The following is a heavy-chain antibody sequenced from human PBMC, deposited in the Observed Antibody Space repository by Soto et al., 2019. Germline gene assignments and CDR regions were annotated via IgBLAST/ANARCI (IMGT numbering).Heavy chain of an antibody. CDR1: GGSISSYY. V-gene: IGHV4-59*01. CDR3: ARGVLWFGELLPSSFDY. J-gene: IGHJ4*02. Sequence: SETLSLTCTVSGGSISSYYWSWIRQPPGKGLEWLGFIYYSGSTNYNPSLKSRVTISVDTSKNQFSLKLSSVTAADTAVYYCARGVLWFGELLPSSFDYWGQGTLVTVSS. CDR2: IYYSGST. D-gene: IGHD3-10*01.